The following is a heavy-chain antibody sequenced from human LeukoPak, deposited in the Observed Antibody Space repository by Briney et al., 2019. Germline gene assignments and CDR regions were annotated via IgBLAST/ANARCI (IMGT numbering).Heavy chain of an antibody. J-gene: IGHJ5*02. D-gene: IGHD1-26*01. V-gene: IGHV4-61*02. Sequence: SEALSLTCAVSGGSISSGSYYWSWIRQPAGKGLEWIGRIYTSGSTNHNPSLKSRATISAETSNNQFSVKVSSVTAADTAVYYCARARVGATGSDWFDPWGQGTLVTVSS. CDR2: IYTSGST. CDR1: GGSISSGSYY. CDR3: ARARVGATGSDWFDP.